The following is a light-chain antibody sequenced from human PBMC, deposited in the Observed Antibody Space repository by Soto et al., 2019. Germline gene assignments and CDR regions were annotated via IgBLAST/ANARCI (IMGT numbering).Light chain of an antibody. Sequence: SYELTQPPSVSVAPGKTATITCGENNIGTKSVHWYQQKPGQAPVMVISYDSDRPSGIPERFSGSNSGNTATLTISRVEAGDEADYYCQLWDGISDHRVFGGGTKLTVL. J-gene: IGLJ2*01. CDR2: YDS. CDR1: NIGTKS. CDR3: QLWDGISDHRV. V-gene: IGLV3-21*04.